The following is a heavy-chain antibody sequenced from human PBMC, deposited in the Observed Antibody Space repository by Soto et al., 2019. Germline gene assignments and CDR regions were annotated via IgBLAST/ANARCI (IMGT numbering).Heavy chain of an antibody. D-gene: IGHD6-19*01. Sequence: SETLSLTCTVSGVSISSVSISSNYWGWIRQPPGKGLEYIGSIPYSGNTNYNPSLKSRVSISVDTSKNQFSLKLTPVTAADTAVYYCARIPYISASFDYWGQGILVTVSS. CDR3: ARIPYISASFDY. CDR2: IPYSGNT. V-gene: IGHV4-61*01. J-gene: IGHJ4*02. CDR1: GVSISSVSISSNY.